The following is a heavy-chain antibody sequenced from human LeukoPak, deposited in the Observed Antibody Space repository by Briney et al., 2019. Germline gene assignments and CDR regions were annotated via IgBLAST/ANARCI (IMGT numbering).Heavy chain of an antibody. V-gene: IGHV1-2*02. CDR1: GYTFTGYF. J-gene: IGHJ5*02. CDR2: INPNSGGT. D-gene: IGHD6-13*01. CDR3: ARGGDSDSWYFDWFDP. Sequence: ASVKVSCKASGYTFTGYFMHWVRQAPGRGLEWMGWINPNSGGTNYPQRFQGRVTMTRDTSISTVYMELSRLRSDDTAVYYCARGGDSDSWYFDWFDPWGQGTLVTVSS.